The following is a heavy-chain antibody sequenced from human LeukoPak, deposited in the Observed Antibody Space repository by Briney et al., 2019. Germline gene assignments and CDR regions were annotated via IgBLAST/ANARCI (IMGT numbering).Heavy chain of an antibody. D-gene: IGHD1-26*01. CDR3: ARRLWEWELWGPFDY. J-gene: IGHJ4*02. CDR1: GFTFSSYG. CDR2: IWYDGSNK. V-gene: IGHV3-33*01. Sequence: GRSLRLSCAASGFTFSSYGMHWVRQAPGKGLEWVAVIWYDGSNKYYADSVKGRFTISRDNSKNTLYLQMNSLRAEDTAVYYCARRLWEWELWGPFDYWGQGTLVTVSS.